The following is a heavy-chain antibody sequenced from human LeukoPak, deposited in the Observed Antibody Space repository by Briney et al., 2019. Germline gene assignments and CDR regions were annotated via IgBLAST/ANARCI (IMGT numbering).Heavy chain of an antibody. J-gene: IGHJ3*02. CDR1: GYSISSGYY. CDR3: AGSDYGDYLEANDAFDI. Sequence: SETLSLTCAVSGYSISSGYYWGWIRQPPGKGLEWIGSIYHSGSTYYNPSLKSRVTISVDTSKNQFSLKLSSVTAADTAVYYCAGSDYGDYLEANDAFDIWGQGTMVTVSS. CDR2: IYHSGST. V-gene: IGHV4-38-2*01. D-gene: IGHD4-17*01.